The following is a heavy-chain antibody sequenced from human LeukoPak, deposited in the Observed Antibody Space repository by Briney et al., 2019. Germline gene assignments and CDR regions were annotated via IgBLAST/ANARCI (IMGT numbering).Heavy chain of an antibody. V-gene: IGHV3-23*01. CDR2: ISGSGSTT. CDR3: AKSSGSGPYFYGMDV. J-gene: IGHJ6*02. Sequence: GASLRLSCAASRFTFNFYAMSWVRQAPGKGPDWVSGISGSGSTTYYADSVKGRFTISRDNSKNTLYLQMNSLRVEDTAVYYCAKSSGSGPYFYGMDVWGHGTTVTVSS. CDR1: RFTFNFYA. D-gene: IGHD3-10*01.